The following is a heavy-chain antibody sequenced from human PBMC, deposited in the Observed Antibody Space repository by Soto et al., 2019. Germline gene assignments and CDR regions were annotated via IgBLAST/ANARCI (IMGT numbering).Heavy chain of an antibody. CDR3: AREVGYGDFSAALLD. V-gene: IGHV1-69*13. J-gene: IGHJ4*02. CDR2: VISLFGTA. CDR1: GGTFSSHS. D-gene: IGHD4-17*01. Sequence: SVKVSCKASGGTFSSHSINWVRQAPGQGLEWMGGVISLFGTANYAHNFKGRVTITADQSTSTAYMELNSLRSDDTAVYYCAREVGYGDFSAALLDWGQGTLVTVSS.